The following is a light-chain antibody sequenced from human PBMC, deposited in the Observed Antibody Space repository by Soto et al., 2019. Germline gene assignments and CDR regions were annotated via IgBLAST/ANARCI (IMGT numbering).Light chain of an antibody. CDR1: NSDFAGYNF. Sequence: QSALTQPPSASGSPGQSVTISCTGTNSDFAGYNFVSWFQQHPGKAPRLIIYEVNERPSGVPHRFSGSKSGNTASLTISGLQADDEADYYCSSYSSTNSPYVFGGGTKVTVL. V-gene: IGLV2-8*01. CDR3: SSYSSTNSPYV. CDR2: EVN. J-gene: IGLJ1*01.